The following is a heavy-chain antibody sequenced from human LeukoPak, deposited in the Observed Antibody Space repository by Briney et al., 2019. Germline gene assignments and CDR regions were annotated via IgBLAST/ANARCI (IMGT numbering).Heavy chain of an antibody. CDR3: AREVTMLTSDYYFDL. CDR2: ISSSGFTI. CDR1: GFSLSDYY. J-gene: IGHJ2*01. D-gene: IGHD4-17*01. V-gene: IGHV3-11*04. Sequence: GGSLRLSCAASGFSLSDYYMSWIRQAPGKGLEWVSCISSSGFTIYYAESLKGRFSISRDNAKKSLFLQMDSLRVEDTAVYYCAREVTMLTSDYYFDLWGRGTLVTVSS.